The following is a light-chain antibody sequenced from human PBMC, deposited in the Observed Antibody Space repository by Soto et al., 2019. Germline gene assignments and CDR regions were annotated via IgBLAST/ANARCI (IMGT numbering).Light chain of an antibody. V-gene: IGLV2-14*01. CDR2: DVS. Sequence: QSALTQPASGSGSRGQSITISCTGTSSDVGGYNYVSWYQQHPGKAPKLMIYDVSNRPSGVTNRFSGSNSANTASLTISGIQAEHEAYYSFSSYTSTITVVFGGGTTLTVL. CDR3: SSYTSTITVV. CDR1: SSDVGGYNY. J-gene: IGLJ2*01.